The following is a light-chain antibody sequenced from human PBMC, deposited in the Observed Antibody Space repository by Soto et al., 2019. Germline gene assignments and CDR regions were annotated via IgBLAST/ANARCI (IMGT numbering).Light chain of an antibody. CDR1: SSDVGSYNL. CDR2: EVS. V-gene: IGLV2-23*02. CDR3: CSYAGSSTPVV. J-gene: IGLJ2*01. Sequence: QSVLTQPASVSGSPGQSITISCTGTSSDVGSYNLVSWYLQHPGKAPKVMIYEVSKRPSGVSNRISGSKSGNTASLTISGLQADDEADYYCCSYAGSSTPVVFGGGTQLTVL.